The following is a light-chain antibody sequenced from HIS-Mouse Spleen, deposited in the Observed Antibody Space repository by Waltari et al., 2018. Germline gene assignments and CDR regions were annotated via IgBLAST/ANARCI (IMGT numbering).Light chain of an antibody. V-gene: IGLV1-44*01. CDR1: SSNIGSNT. CDR3: AAWDDSLNGWV. Sequence: QSVLTQPPSASGTPGQRVTISCSGSSSNIGSNTVNWYQQLPGTAPKLLIYSNKPRPSGLPDRFSGSKSGTSASLAISGLQSEDEADYYCAAWDDSLNGWVFGGGTKLTVL. J-gene: IGLJ3*02. CDR2: SNK.